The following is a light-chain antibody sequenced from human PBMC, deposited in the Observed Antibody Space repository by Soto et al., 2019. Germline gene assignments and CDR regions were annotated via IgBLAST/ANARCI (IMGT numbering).Light chain of an antibody. Sequence: EIVMTQSPATLSLSPGERATFSCRASQSVSSNLAWYQQKPGQAPRLLIYGASTRATGIPARFSGSGSGTEFTLTISTLQSEDFAIYYCQHYNNWPPWTFGQGTKVDIK. CDR2: GAS. J-gene: IGKJ1*01. V-gene: IGKV3-15*01. CDR1: QSVSSN. CDR3: QHYNNWPPWT.